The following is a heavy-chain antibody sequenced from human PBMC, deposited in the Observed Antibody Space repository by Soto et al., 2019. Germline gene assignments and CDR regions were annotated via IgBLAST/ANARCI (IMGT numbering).Heavy chain of an antibody. D-gene: IGHD5-18*01. CDR2: INPSGGST. V-gene: IGHV1-46*03. J-gene: IGHJ4*03. CDR3: ARDPSVDTASEKCYFDY. CDR1: GYTFTSYY. Sequence: GASVKVSCKASGYTFTSYYMHWVRQAPGQGLEWMGIINPSGGSTSYAQKFQGRVTMTRDTSTSTVYMELSSLRSEDTAVYYCARDPSVDTASEKCYFDYWGQGTLVTVSS.